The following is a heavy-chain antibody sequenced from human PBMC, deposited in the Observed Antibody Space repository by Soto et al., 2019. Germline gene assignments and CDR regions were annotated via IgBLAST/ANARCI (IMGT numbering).Heavy chain of an antibody. CDR3: ARDPVYCTSTSFYPY. V-gene: IGHV3-48*03. CDR1: GFTFSSYE. Sequence: EMQLVESGGGLVQPGGSLRLSCAASGFTFSSYEMNWVRQAPGKGLEWVSYISSSGSTIYYADSVKGRFTISRDNAKNSLYLQMNSLRAEDTAVYYCARDPVYCTSTSFYPYWGQGTLVTVSS. D-gene: IGHD2-2*01. CDR2: ISSSGSTI. J-gene: IGHJ4*02.